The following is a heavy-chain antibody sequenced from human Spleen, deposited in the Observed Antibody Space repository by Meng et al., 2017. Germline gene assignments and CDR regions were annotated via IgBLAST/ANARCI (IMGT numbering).Heavy chain of an antibody. Sequence: GESLKISCAASGFSFSTYALHWVRQAPGKGLEWVSSITHSGDKTYYAESVKGRFTISRDNSMNTLYLQMNSLRAEDTAMYYCAKDVGYNPAYYFDYWGQG. D-gene: IGHD1-14*01. CDR3: AKDVGYNPAYYFDY. J-gene: IGHJ4*01. CDR2: ITHSGDKT. V-gene: IGHV3-23*01. CDR1: GFSFSTYA.